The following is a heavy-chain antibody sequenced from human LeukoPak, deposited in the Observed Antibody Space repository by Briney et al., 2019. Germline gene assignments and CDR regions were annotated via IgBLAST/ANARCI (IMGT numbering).Heavy chain of an antibody. D-gene: IGHD3-10*01. J-gene: IGHJ5*02. CDR1: GFSLSTSGVG. V-gene: IGHV2-5*02. Sequence: SGPTLVNPTQTLTLTCTFSGFSLSTSGVGVGWIRQPPGKALEWLALIHWDDDKRYSPSLKSRPTITKDTSKNQEVLTMTNMDPVDTATYYCANSGGEKYYYGSYRFDPWGQGTLVTVSS. CDR3: ANSGGEKYYYGSYRFDP. CDR2: IHWDDDK.